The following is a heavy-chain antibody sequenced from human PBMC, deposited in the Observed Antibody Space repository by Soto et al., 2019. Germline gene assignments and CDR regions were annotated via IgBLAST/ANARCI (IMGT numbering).Heavy chain of an antibody. CDR3: ARESSSGWPLFDY. J-gene: IGHJ4*02. V-gene: IGHV4-4*07. CDR1: GGSISSYY. D-gene: IGHD6-19*01. CDR2: IHTSGST. Sequence: QVQLQESGPGLVKPSETLSLTCTVSGGSISSYYCSWIRQPAGKGLEWIGRIHTSGSTHYNPSLESRLTMAVDTSKNQLSLKLSSVTAADTAVYYCARESSSGWPLFDYWGQGALVTVSS.